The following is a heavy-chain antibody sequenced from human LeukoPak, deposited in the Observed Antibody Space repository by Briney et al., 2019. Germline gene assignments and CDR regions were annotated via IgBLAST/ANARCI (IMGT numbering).Heavy chain of an antibody. CDR1: GFTFSSYW. V-gene: IGHV3-74*01. CDR3: AKAATYFYGSVTYDWFES. D-gene: IGHD3-10*01. Sequence: GGSLKLSCEASGFTFSSYWMHWVRQIPGKGLMWVSRIESNGLTLYADSVRDRFTISRDNGKNTIYLQMNSPRVDDTAIYYCAKAATYFYGSVTYDWFESWGQGTLVTVSS. J-gene: IGHJ5*01. CDR2: IESNGLT.